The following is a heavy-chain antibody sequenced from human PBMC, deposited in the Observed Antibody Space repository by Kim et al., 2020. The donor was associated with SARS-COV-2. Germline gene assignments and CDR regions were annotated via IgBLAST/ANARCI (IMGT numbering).Heavy chain of an antibody. D-gene: IGHD1-1*01. V-gene: IGHV1-3*01. J-gene: IGHJ4*01. Sequence: QKFQGKVPITRDTSASTAFMELSSLTSEDKAIYYCARDGTTRNGGYYFDYWGQGALVTVSS. CDR3: ARDGTTRNGGYYFDY.